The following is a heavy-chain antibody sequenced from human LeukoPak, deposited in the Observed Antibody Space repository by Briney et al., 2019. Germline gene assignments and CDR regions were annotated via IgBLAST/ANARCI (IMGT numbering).Heavy chain of an antibody. CDR2: MSYDESKQ. CDR1: GFTFSSYS. D-gene: IGHD2-2*01. CDR3: ARGYCSSTTCTSGYYYGMDV. V-gene: IGHV3-30*03. Sequence: GGSLRLSCAASGFTFSSYSMNWVRQAPGKGLEWVAVMSYDESKQYYADSVKGRFIISRDNSRNTLYLQMNSLRTEDTAVYYCARGYCSSTTCTSGYYYGMDVWGQGTTVTVSS. J-gene: IGHJ6*02.